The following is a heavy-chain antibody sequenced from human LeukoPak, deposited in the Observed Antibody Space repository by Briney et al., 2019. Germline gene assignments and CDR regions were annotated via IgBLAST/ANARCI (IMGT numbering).Heavy chain of an antibody. Sequence: SETLSLTCTVSGGSISSSSYYWGWIRQPPGKGLEWIGSIYYSGSTYDNPSLKSRVTISVDTSKKQLSLKLSSVTAADTAVYYCAGTGYSSSWHYWGQGTLVIVSS. J-gene: IGHJ4*02. V-gene: IGHV4-39*01. CDR3: AGTGYSSSWHY. CDR1: GGSISSSSYY. D-gene: IGHD6-13*01. CDR2: IYYSGST.